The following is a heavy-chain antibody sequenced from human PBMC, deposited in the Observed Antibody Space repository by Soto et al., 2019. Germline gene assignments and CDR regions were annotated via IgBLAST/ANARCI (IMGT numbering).Heavy chain of an antibody. Sequence: QVQLVQSGAEVKKPGSSVRVSCKASGATFNSQTFSWVRQAPGQGLEWMGRIIPLLDIANYAQKFQGRLTLSADTSTTTAHMELSSLRSEDTATYYWATFYSGTWGQGTLVTVSA. V-gene: IGHV1-69*02. CDR3: ATFYSGT. CDR1: GATFNSQT. CDR2: IIPLLDIA. J-gene: IGHJ4*02. D-gene: IGHD1-26*01.